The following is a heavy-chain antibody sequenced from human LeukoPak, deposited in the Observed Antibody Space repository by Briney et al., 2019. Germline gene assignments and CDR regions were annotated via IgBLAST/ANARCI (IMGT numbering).Heavy chain of an antibody. CDR3: TRNDSPGPN. V-gene: IGHV3-49*04. J-gene: IGHJ4*02. D-gene: IGHD2-15*01. CDR2: IRKKAYGGTT. Sequence: GGSLRLSYEASGFTFGDYSMSWVRQAPGKGLSWVGFIRKKAYGGTTEYAASVKGRFTISRDDSISIVYLQMNNLKTEDTAVYYCTRNDSPGPNWGQGTLVTVSS. CDR1: GFTFGDYS.